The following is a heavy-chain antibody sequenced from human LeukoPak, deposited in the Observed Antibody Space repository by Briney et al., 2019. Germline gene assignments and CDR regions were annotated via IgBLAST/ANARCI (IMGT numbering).Heavy chain of an antibody. J-gene: IGHJ4*02. CDR2: IKQDGSDK. Sequence: PGGSLRLSCAASGFTFSSYWMSWVRQAPGKGLEWVANIKQDGSDKYYVDSVKGRFTISRDNAKNTLYLQMNSLRAEDTAVYYCARISSIAAFIDYWGQGTLVTVSS. CDR1: GFTFSSYW. V-gene: IGHV3-7*03. CDR3: ARISSIAAFIDY. D-gene: IGHD6-6*01.